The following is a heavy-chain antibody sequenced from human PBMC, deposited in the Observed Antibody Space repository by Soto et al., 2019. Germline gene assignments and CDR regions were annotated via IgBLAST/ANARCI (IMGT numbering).Heavy chain of an antibody. D-gene: IGHD3-3*01. CDR1: GYKFSDYY. Sequence: QVLLVQSGAEMKKPGASVKVSCKASGYKFSDYYIHWVRQAPGKGLEWMGWVNPKRGDAIYAQKFPGWVSMTRDAAISTASLELNRLSSDDTATYYCARDPGIPGRFWYFVLWGRGTLITVSS. J-gene: IGHJ2*01. V-gene: IGHV1-2*04. CDR3: ARDPGIPGRFWYFVL. CDR2: VNPKRGDA.